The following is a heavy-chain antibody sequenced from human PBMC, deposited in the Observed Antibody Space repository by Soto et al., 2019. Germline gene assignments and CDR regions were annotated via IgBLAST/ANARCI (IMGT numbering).Heavy chain of an antibody. CDR1: GFIFSNYG. V-gene: IGHV3-23*01. Sequence: GGSLRLSCAASGFIFSNYGMNGVRQAPGKGLEWVSFVSGSADGTFYADSVKGRFSISRDNSKNTLYLQMNNLRAEDTAVYYCAKGRLSFDFWGQGTLVTVSS. J-gene: IGHJ4*02. D-gene: IGHD6-25*01. CDR2: VSGSADGT. CDR3: AKGRLSFDF.